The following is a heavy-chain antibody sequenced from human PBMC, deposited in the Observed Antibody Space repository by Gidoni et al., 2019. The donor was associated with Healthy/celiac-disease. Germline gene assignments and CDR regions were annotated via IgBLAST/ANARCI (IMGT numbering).Heavy chain of an antibody. Sequence: QVQLLPWAAGLLKPSVRMSRTGALYCWSFSGYYWSWIRPHPGTGLEWLGEINHSGSTNSNSSLKIQVTISVDTSKTQFSPKLSSVTAADTAVYYCARVGEGVDYYYMDVWGKGTTVTVSS. CDR2: INHSGST. V-gene: IGHV4-34*01. D-gene: IGHD3-10*01. J-gene: IGHJ6*03. CDR1: CWSFSGYY. CDR3: ARVGEGVDYYYMDV.